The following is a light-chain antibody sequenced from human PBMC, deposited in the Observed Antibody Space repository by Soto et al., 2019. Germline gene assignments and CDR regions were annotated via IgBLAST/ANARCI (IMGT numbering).Light chain of an antibody. J-gene: IGKJ1*01. V-gene: IGKV3-15*01. Sequence: EIVMTQSPATLSVSPGERATLSCRASQSVSSNLAWYQPKPGQAPRLLIYGASTRATGIPARFSGSGSGTEFTLTISSLQSEDFALYYCQQYNNWPPWTFGQGTKVEIK. CDR1: QSVSSN. CDR3: QQYNNWPPWT. CDR2: GAS.